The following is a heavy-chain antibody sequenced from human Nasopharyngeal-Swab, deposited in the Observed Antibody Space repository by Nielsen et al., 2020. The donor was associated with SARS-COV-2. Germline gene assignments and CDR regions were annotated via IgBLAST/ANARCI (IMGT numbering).Heavy chain of an antibody. Sequence: GESLKISCAASGFTVSSNYMSWVRQAPGKGLEWASVIYSGGSTYYADSVKGRFTISRDNSKNTLYLQMNSLRAEDTAVYYCARDSNDYGDYLPLDYWGQGTLVTVSS. V-gene: IGHV3-66*01. CDR1: GFTVSSNY. CDR3: ARDSNDYGDYLPLDY. J-gene: IGHJ4*02. CDR2: IYSGGST. D-gene: IGHD4-17*01.